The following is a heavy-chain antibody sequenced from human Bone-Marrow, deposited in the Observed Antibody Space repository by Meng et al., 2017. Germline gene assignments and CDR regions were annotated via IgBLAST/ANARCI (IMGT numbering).Heavy chain of an antibody. V-gene: IGHV3-48*03. J-gene: IGHJ6*02. CDR3: ARDQEVLLWFGELLVRSDYYYGMDV. D-gene: IGHD3-10*01. Sequence: GGSLRLSCAASGFTFSSYEMNWVRQAPGKGLEWVSYISSSGSTIYYADSVKGRFTISRDNAKNYLYLQMNSLRAEDTAVYYCARDQEVLLWFGELLVRSDYYYGMDVWGQGTTVTVSS. CDR2: ISSSGSTI. CDR1: GFTFSSYE.